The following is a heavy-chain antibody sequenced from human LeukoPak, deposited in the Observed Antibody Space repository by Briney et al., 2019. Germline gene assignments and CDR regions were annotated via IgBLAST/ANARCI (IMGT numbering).Heavy chain of an antibody. D-gene: IGHD5-12*01. J-gene: IGHJ4*02. CDR3: AAVPWGVATITLIDY. V-gene: IGHV1-58*02. CDR2: IVVGSGNT. CDR1: GFTFTSSA. Sequence: SVKVSCKASGFTFTSSAMQWVRQARGQRLEWIGWIVVGSGNTNYAQKFQERVTITRDMSTSTAYKELSSLGSEDTAVYYCAAVPWGVATITLIDYWGQGTLVTVSS.